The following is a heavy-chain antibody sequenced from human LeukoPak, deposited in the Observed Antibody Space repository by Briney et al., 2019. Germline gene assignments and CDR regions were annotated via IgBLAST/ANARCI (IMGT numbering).Heavy chain of an antibody. CDR2: INWNGGST. CDR3: AREYLKYYDFWSGYTY. CDR1: GFTFDDYG. V-gene: IGHV3-20*04. J-gene: IGHJ4*02. Sequence: GGSLRLSCAASGFTFDDYGMSWVRQAPGKGLEWVSCINWNGGSTGHADSVKGRFTISRDNAKNSLYLQMNSLRAEDTALCYCAREYLKYYDFWSGYTYWGQGTLATVSS. D-gene: IGHD3-3*01.